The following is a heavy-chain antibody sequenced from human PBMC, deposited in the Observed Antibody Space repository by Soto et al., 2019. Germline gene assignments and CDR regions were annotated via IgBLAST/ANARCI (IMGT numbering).Heavy chain of an antibody. V-gene: IGHV3-21*01. CDR2: ISSSSSYI. D-gene: IGHD6-6*01. Sequence: GGSLRLSCAASGFTFSSYSMNWVRQAPGKGLEWVSSISSSSSYIYYADSVKGRFTISRDNAKNSLYLQMNSLRAEDTAVYYCAREVSSSIAARPVALDPWGQGTLVTVSS. J-gene: IGHJ5*02. CDR3: AREVSSSIAARPVALDP. CDR1: GFTFSSYS.